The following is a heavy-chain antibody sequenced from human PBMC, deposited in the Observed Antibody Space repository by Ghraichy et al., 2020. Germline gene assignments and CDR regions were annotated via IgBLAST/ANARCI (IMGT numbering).Heavy chain of an antibody. CDR3: ATTGTTLSYYYGMDV. D-gene: IGHD1-1*01. CDR2: IYYSGST. J-gene: IGHJ6*02. V-gene: IGHV4-59*01. Sequence: ESLNISCTVSGGSISSYYWSWIRQPPGKGLEWIGYIYYSGSTNYNPSLKSRVTISVDTSKNQFSLKLSSVTAADTAVYYCATTGTTLSYYYGMDVWGQGTTVTVSS. CDR1: GGSISSYY.